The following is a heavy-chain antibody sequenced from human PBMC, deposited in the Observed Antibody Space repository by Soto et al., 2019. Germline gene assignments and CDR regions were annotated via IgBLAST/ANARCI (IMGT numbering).Heavy chain of an antibody. CDR3: AKGRLGRYFDWWDYYYGMDV. V-gene: IGHV3-23*01. J-gene: IGHJ6*02. CDR2: ISGSGGST. CDR1: GFTFSSYA. D-gene: IGHD3-9*01. Sequence: GGSLRLSCAASGFTFSSYAMSWVRQAPGKGLEWVSAISGSGGSTYYADSVKGRFTISRDNSKNTLYLQMNSLRAEDTAVYYCAKGRLGRYFDWWDYYYGMDVWGQGTTVTVSS.